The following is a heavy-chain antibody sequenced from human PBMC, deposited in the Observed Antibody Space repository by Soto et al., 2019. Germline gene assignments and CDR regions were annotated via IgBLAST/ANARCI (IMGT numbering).Heavy chain of an antibody. CDR1: GGSVSSGSYY. J-gene: IGHJ6*02. D-gene: IGHD4-17*01. V-gene: IGHV4-61*01. CDR2: IYYSGST. CDR3: ARAPTANYGDYNLYYYYGMDV. Sequence: QVQLQESGPGLVKPSETLSLTCTVSGGSVSSGSYYWSWIRQPPGKGLEWIGYIYYSGSTNYNPSLKSRVTISVDTSKNQFSLKLSSVTAADTAVYYCARAPTANYGDYNLYYYYGMDVWGQGTTVTVSS.